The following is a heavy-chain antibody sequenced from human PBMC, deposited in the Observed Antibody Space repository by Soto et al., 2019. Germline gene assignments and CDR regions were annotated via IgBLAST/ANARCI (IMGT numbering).Heavy chain of an antibody. V-gene: IGHV4-30-4*01. D-gene: IGHD2-2*01. CDR3: ARDSCSSTSCYAWSPRFDP. CDR2: IYYSGST. CDR1: GVSISSGDYY. J-gene: IGHJ5*02. Sequence: SETLSLTCTVSGVSISSGDYYLSWIRQPPGKGLEWIGYIYYSGSTYYNPSLKSRVTISVDTSKNQFSLKLSSVTAADTAVYYCARDSCSSTSCYAWSPRFDPWGQGTLVTVSS.